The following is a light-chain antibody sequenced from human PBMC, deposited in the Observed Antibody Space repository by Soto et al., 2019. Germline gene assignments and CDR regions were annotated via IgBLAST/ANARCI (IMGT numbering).Light chain of an antibody. CDR2: SND. V-gene: IGLV1-44*01. CDR1: NSNIGSNI. CDR3: AAWDDSLNGPV. Sequence: QSVLTQPPSASGTPGQRVTISCSGGNSNIGSNIVNWYQQLPGSAPKLLIHSNDQRPSGVPDRFAGSKSGTSASLAISGLQSEDEADYYCAAWDDSLNGPVFGGGTKLTVL. J-gene: IGLJ3*02.